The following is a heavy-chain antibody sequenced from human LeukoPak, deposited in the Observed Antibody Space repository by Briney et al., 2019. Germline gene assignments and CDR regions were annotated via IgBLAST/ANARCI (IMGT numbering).Heavy chain of an antibody. D-gene: IGHD2-2*01. CDR3: AKGVVVAPDVTPFDY. V-gene: IGHV3-23*01. CDR1: GFTFSSYG. CDR2: ISGRGASK. Sequence: PGGSLRLSCAASGFTFSSYGMSWVRQAPGKGLEWVSGISGRGASKYYADSVKGRFTISRDNSKNTLYLQMNSLRAEDTAVYYCAKGVVVAPDVTPFDYWGREPWSPSPQ. J-gene: IGHJ4*02.